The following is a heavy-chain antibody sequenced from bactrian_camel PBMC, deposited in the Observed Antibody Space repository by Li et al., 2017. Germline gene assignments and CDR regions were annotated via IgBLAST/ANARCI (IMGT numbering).Heavy chain of an antibody. J-gene: IGHJ4*01. CDR2: IYTGGHPT. Sequence: HVQLVESGGGPVQAGGSLNLSCVASGDTYRGVMCMGWFRQAPGKEREVVASIYTGGHPTRYADSVKGRFTISRDEAKNTVFLQMNSLNPEDTAVYYCAAGPCDYCGGGDCFYRRRPFGSRGQGTQVTVS. D-gene: IGHD2*01. CDR1: GDTYRGVMC. V-gene: IGHV3-3*01. CDR3: AAGPCDYCGGGDCFYRRRPFGS.